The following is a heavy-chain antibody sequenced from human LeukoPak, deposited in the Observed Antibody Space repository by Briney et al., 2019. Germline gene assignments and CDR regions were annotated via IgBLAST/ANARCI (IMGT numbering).Heavy chain of an antibody. Sequence: GGSLRLSCAASGFTFSSYVTSWVRQAPGKGLEWVSAISGSGGSTYYADSVKGRFTFSRDNSKNTLYLQMNSLRAEDTAVYYCAKAENSVYFDYWGQGTLVTVSS. V-gene: IGHV3-23*01. D-gene: IGHD1-14*01. J-gene: IGHJ4*02. CDR1: GFTFSSYV. CDR3: AKAENSVYFDY. CDR2: ISGSGGST.